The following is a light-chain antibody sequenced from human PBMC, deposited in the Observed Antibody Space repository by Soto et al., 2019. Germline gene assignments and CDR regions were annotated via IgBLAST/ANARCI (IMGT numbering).Light chain of an antibody. CDR1: SSNIGAVYD. J-gene: IGLJ1*01. CDR3: QSYDSGLSVLYV. Sequence: QSVLTQPPSVSGAPGQRVTISCTGSSSNIGAVYDVHWYQQLPGTAPKLLIYDNRNRPSGVPDRSSGSKSGTSASLAITALHAEDEAEDDAQSYDSGLSVLYVFGTGTKLTVL. CDR2: DNR. V-gene: IGLV1-40*01.